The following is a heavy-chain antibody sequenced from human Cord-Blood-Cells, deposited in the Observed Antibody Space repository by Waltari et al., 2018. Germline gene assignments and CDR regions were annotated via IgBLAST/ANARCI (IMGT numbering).Heavy chain of an antibody. CDR2: IYYSGST. V-gene: IGHV4-31*03. Sequence: QVQLQESGPGLVKPSQTLSLTCTVSGGYISSGGYYRSWIRQHPGKGLEWIGYIYYSGSTYYNPSLKSRVTISVDTSKNQFSLKLSSVTAADTAVYYCARALSIVGALDAFDIWGQGTMVTVSS. J-gene: IGHJ3*02. D-gene: IGHD1-26*01. CDR1: GGYISSGGYY. CDR3: ARALSIVGALDAFDI.